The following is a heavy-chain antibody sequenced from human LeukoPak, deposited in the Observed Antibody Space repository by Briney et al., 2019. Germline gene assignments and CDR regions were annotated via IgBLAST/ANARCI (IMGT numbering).Heavy chain of an antibody. CDR3: ARAGGTYYGIAFDI. D-gene: IGHD1-26*01. Sequence: PGGSLRLSCAASGFTFSGFGMHWVRQAPGKGLEWVAVISYDGGNKFYADSVKGRFSISRDNSKNTLYLQMNSLRAEDTAVYYCARAGGTYYGIAFDIWGQGTMVTVSS. CDR1: GFTFSGFG. CDR2: ISYDGGNK. J-gene: IGHJ3*02. V-gene: IGHV3-30*03.